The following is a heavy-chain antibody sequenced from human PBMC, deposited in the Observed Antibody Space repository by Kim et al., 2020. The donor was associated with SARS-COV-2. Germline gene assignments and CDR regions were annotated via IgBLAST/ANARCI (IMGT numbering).Heavy chain of an antibody. CDR2: IYYSGST. D-gene: IGHD3-22*01. J-gene: IGHJ4*02. CDR3: ARDYDSSGYYYDPFDY. V-gene: IGHV4-39*07. CDR1: GGSISSSSYY. Sequence: TLSLTCTVSGGSISSSSYYWGWIRQPPGKGLEWIGSIYYSGSTYYNPSLKSRVTISVDTSKNQFSLKLSSVTAADTAVYYCARDYDSSGYYYDPFDYWGQGTLVTVSS.